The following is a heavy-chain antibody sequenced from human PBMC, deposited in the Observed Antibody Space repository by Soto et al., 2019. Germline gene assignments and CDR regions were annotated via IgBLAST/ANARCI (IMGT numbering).Heavy chain of an antibody. CDR1: GFTFSSYA. D-gene: IGHD2-2*01. Sequence: PGGSLRLSCAASGFTFSSYAMSWVRQAPGKGLEWVSAISGSGGSTYYADSVKGRFTISRDNSKNTLYLQMNSLRAEDTAVYYCAKDSGYCSSTSCYSFFYYFDYWGQGTLVTVSS. CDR3: AKDSGYCSSTSCYSFFYYFDY. J-gene: IGHJ4*02. V-gene: IGHV3-23*01. CDR2: ISGSGGST.